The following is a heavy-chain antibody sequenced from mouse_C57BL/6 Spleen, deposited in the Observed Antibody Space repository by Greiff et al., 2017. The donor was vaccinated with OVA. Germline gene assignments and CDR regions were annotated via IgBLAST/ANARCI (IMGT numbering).Heavy chain of an antibody. CDR1: GYSFTDYN. D-gene: IGHD1-1*01. CDR3: ASWDTTFVAAAWFAY. Sequence: EVQLQQSGPELVKPGASVKISCKASGYSFTDYNMNWVKQSNGKSLEWIGVINPNYGATSYNQKFKGKATLTVDKSYSTAYMQLNSLTSEASAVYSCASWDTTFVAAAWFAYWGQGTLVTVSA. CDR2: INPNYGAT. J-gene: IGHJ3*01. V-gene: IGHV1-39*01.